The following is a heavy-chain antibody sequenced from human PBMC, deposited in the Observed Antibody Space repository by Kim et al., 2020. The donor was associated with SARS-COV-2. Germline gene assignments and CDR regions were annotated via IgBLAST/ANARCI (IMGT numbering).Heavy chain of an antibody. V-gene: IGHV4-59*13. J-gene: IGHJ6*02. CDR1: GGSISSYY. Sequence: SETLSLTCTVSGGSISSYYWSWIRQPPGKGLEWIGYIYYSGSTNYNPSLKSRVTISVDTSKNQFSLKLSSVTAADTAVYYCARSWCSSTSCYDGREPYYYYGMDVWGHGTTVTVSS. CDR3: ARSWCSSTSCYDGREPYYYYGMDV. D-gene: IGHD2-2*01. CDR2: IYYSGST.